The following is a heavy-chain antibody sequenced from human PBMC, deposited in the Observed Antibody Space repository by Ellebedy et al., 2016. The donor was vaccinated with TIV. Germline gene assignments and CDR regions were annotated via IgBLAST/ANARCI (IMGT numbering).Heavy chain of an antibody. V-gene: IGHV2-70*01. CDR3: ARRRLLWFGEFPTGDYGMDV. D-gene: IGHD3-10*01. CDR2: IDWDDDK. CDR1: GFSLSTSGMC. J-gene: IGHJ6*02. Sequence: SGPTLVKPTQTLTLTCTFSGFSLSTSGMCVSWIRQPPGKALEWLALIDWDDDKYYSTSLKTRLTISKDTSKNQVVLTMTNMDPVDTATYYCARRRLLWFGEFPTGDYGMDVWGQGTTVTVSS.